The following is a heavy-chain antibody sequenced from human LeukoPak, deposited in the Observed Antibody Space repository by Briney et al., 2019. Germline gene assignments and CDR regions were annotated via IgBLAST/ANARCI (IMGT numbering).Heavy chain of an antibody. CDR1: GGSISSSSYY. J-gene: IGHJ4*02. D-gene: IGHD3-9*01. CDR3: ATRYYDVLAGYYSLDY. CDR2: IYYSGST. V-gene: IGHV4-39*01. Sequence: PSETLSLTCTVSGGSISSSSYYWGWIRQPPGKVLEWIGSIYYSGSTYYHPSLKSRVTISVDTSKNQFSLNLSSVTAADTAVYYCATRYYDVLAGYYSLDYWGQGTLVTVSS.